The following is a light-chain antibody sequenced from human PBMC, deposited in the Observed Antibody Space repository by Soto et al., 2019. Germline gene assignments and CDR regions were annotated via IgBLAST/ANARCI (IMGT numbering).Light chain of an antibody. Sequence: QSALTQPPSASGSPGQSVTLSCTGTNNDVGGYNYVSWYQQYPGKAPKLIIYEVSKRPSGVPDRFSGSKSGNTASLTVSGLQAEDEADYYCSSYAGSNNVIFGGGTKLTVL. CDR2: EVS. J-gene: IGLJ2*01. CDR1: NNDVGGYNY. CDR3: SSYAGSNNVI. V-gene: IGLV2-8*01.